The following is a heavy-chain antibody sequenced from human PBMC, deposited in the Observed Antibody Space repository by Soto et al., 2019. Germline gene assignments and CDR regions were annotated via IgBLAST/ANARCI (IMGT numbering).Heavy chain of an antibody. Sequence: GGSLRLSCAASGFTFSSYGMHWVRQAPGKGLEWVAVIWYDGSNKYYADSVKGRFTISRDNSKNTLYLQMNSLRAEDTAVYYCVRSRVFIAVTGMATYYYYYGMDVWGRGTTVTVSS. D-gene: IGHD6-19*01. CDR2: IWYDGSNK. J-gene: IGHJ6*02. CDR3: VRSRVFIAVTGMATYYYYYGMDV. CDR1: GFTFSSYG. V-gene: IGHV3-33*01.